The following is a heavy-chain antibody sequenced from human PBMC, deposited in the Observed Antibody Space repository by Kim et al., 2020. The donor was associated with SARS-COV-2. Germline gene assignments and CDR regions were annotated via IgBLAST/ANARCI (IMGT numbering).Heavy chain of an antibody. D-gene: IGHD3-10*01. J-gene: IGHJ6*02. CDR1: GFTFSSYS. CDR2: ISSSSSYI. CDR3: ARDFGRIGFGELSPTRPYYYYGMDV. V-gene: IGHV3-21*01. Sequence: GGSLRLSCAASGFTFSSYSMNWVRQAPGKGLEWVSSISSSSSYIYYADSVKGRFTISRDNAKNSLYLQMNSLRAEDTAVYYCARDFGRIGFGELSPTRPYYYYGMDVWGQGTTVTVSS.